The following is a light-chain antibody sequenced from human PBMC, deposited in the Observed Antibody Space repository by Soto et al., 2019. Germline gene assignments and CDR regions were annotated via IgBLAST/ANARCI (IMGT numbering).Light chain of an antibody. V-gene: IGKV1-39*01. CDR2: ATS. Sequence: DTQMTQSPSSLSASVGDRISITCRASQTVSTYLNWYQQKAGQAPTLLISATSTLQSGVPSRFSGSGSGTEFTLTITSLQXXXFATYYCQQTYTTPRTFGQGTKVAFK. J-gene: IGKJ1*01. CDR3: QQTYTTPRT. CDR1: QTVSTY.